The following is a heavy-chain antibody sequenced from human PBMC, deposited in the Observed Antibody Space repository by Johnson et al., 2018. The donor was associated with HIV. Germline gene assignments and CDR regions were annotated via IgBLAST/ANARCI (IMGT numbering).Heavy chain of an antibody. J-gene: IGHJ3*02. V-gene: IGHV3-30*04. CDR2: ISYDGSNK. CDR3: ARDQNSRQAFDI. CDR1: GFTFSSYA. D-gene: IGHD4-23*01. Sequence: QVQLVESGGGVVQPGRSLRLSCAASGFTFSSYAMHWVRQAPGKGLEWVAVISYDGSNKYYADSVKGRFTISRDNSKNTLYLQMNSLRAEDTAVYYCARDQNSRQAFDIWGQGTMVTVSS.